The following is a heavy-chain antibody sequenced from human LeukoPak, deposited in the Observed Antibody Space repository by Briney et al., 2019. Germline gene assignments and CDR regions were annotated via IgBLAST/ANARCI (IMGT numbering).Heavy chain of an antibody. J-gene: IGHJ4*02. CDR2: ISSSSYI. CDR1: GFTFSSYS. CDR3: ARTRTGRRDGYNHFDY. D-gene: IGHD5-24*01. Sequence: GSLRLSCAASGFTFSSYSMNWVRQAPGKGLEWVSSISSSSYIYYADSVKGRFTISRDNAKNSLYLQMNSLRAEDTAVYYCARTRTGRRDGYNHFDYWGQGTLVTVSS. V-gene: IGHV3-21*01.